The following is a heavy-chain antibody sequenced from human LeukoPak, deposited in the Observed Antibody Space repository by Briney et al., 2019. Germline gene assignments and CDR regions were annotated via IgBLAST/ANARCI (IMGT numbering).Heavy chain of an antibody. CDR2: IYSGGST. J-gene: IGHJ3*02. D-gene: IGHD3-16*01. CDR1: GFTVSSNY. CDR3: SGGRPDDAFDI. V-gene: IGHV3-53*01. Sequence: HPGGSLRLSCAASGFTVSSNYMSWVRQAPGKGLEWVSVIYSGGSTYYADSVKGRFTISRDNAKNSLYLQMNSLRAEDTAVYYCSGGRPDDAFDIWGQGTMVTVSS.